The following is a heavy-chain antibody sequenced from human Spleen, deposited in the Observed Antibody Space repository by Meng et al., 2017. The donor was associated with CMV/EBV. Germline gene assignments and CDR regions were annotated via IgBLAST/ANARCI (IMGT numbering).Heavy chain of an antibody. V-gene: IGHV4-31*02. J-gene: IGHJ4*02. Sequence: VSGGSISSGGYYWSWIRQHPEKGLEWIGYIYYSGSTYYNPSLKSRVTISVDTSKNQFSLKLSSVTAADTAVYYCATQGTGEPGYFDYWGQGTLVTVSS. CDR1: GGSISSGGYY. CDR2: IYYSGST. D-gene: IGHD7-27*01. CDR3: ATQGTGEPGYFDY.